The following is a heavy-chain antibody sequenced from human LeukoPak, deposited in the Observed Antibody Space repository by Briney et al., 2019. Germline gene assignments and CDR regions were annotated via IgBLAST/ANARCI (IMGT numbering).Heavy chain of an antibody. CDR3: AKKTGYDRGGMDV. Sequence: GGSLRLSCAVSGFTVSNDYMSWVRQAPGKGLEWVSVIYGGGATYYADSVRGRFTISRDNFENTLFLQMNSLRAEDTAVYFCAKKTGYDRGGMDVWGPGTTVTVSS. V-gene: IGHV3-53*01. J-gene: IGHJ6*02. CDR1: GFTVSNDY. D-gene: IGHD3-9*01. CDR2: IYGGGAT.